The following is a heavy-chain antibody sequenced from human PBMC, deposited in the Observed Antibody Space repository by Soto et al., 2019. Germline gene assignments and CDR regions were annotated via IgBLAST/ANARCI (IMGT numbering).Heavy chain of an antibody. CDR2: ISYDGSNK. J-gene: IGHJ6*02. Sequence: QVQLVESGGDVVQPGRSLRLSCAASGFTFSSYAMHWVRQAPGKGLEWVAVISYDGSNKYDADSVKGRFTISRDNSKNTLYLQMNSLRAEDTAVYYCARDLEYDYYYGMDVWGQGTTVTVSS. CDR1: GFTFSSYA. V-gene: IGHV3-30-3*01. CDR3: ARDLEYDYYYGMDV.